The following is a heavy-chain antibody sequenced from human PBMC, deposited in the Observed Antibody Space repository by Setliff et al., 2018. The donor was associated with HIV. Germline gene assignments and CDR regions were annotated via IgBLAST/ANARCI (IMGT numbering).Heavy chain of an antibody. D-gene: IGHD4-17*01. J-gene: IGHJ3*01. CDR2: ISSNGGST. Sequence: GGSLRLSCAASGFTFSSYAMHWVRQAPGKGLEYVSAISSNGGSTYYADSVRGRFTISRDNSKNTLYLQMGSLRAEDMAVYYCARGGLTTVTRGAFDFWGQGTMVTVSS. CDR1: GFTFSSYA. CDR3: ARGGLTTVTRGAFDF. V-gene: IGHV3-64*02.